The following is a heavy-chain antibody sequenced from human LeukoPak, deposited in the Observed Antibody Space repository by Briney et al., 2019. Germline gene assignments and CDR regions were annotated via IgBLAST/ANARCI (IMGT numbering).Heavy chain of an antibody. D-gene: IGHD3-16*01. CDR3: ARGGGAPYYGMDV. CDR1: GDSISSYY. CDR2: IYHSGST. Sequence: PSETLSLTCTVSGDSISSYYWSWIRQPPGKGLEWIGYIYHSGSTYYNPSLKSRVTISVDRSKNQFSLNLSSVTAADTAVDYCARGGGAPYYGMDVWGRGTTVTVSS. J-gene: IGHJ6*02. V-gene: IGHV4-59*12.